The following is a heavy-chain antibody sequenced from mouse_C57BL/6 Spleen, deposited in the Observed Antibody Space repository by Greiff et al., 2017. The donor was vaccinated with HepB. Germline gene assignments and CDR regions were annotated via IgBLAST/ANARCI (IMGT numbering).Heavy chain of an antibody. CDR2: IYPRSGNT. J-gene: IGHJ4*01. CDR3: ARETTGAMDY. D-gene: IGHD1-1*01. CDR1: GYTFTSYG. V-gene: IGHV1-81*01. Sequence: VQVVESGAELARPGASVKLSCKASGYTFTSYGISWVKQRTGQGLEWIGEIYPRSGNTYYNEKFKGKATLTADKSSSTAYMELRSLTSEDSEVYFCARETTGAMDYWGQGTSVTVPS.